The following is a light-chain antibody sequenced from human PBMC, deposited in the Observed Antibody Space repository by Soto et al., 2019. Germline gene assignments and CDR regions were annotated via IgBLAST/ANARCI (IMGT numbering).Light chain of an antibody. CDR1: QSISSW. CDR2: DAS. V-gene: IGKV1-5*01. Sequence: DIQMTQSPSTLSASVGDRVTITCRASQSISSWLAWYQQKPGKAPKLLIYDASSLESGVPSRFSGSGSGTEFTLTVSSLQPDDLATYYCQQYNSYQYTFGQGTKVDIK. J-gene: IGKJ2*01. CDR3: QQYNSYQYT.